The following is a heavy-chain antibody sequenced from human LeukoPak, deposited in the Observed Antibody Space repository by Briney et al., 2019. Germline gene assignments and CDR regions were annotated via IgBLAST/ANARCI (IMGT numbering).Heavy chain of an antibody. CDR2: IKQDGSEK. CDR1: GFTFSTYW. Sequence: PGGSLRLSSAASGFTFSTYWMSWVRQAPGKGLEWVANIKQDGSEKYYVDSVKGRFTISRDNAKNSLYLQMNSLRAEDTAMYYCARDSAGNDYWGQGTLVTVPS. D-gene: IGHD6-13*01. V-gene: IGHV3-7*01. CDR3: ARDSAGNDY. J-gene: IGHJ4*02.